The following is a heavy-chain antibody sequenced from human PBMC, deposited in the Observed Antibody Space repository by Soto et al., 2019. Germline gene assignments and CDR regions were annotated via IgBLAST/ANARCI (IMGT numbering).Heavy chain of an antibody. CDR2: ISYDGSNK. J-gene: IGHJ6*03. CDR3: ARDGCSSTICYWPTLYYMDV. CDR1: GFTFSSYG. V-gene: IGHV3-30*03. D-gene: IGHD2-2*01. Sequence: GGSLRLSCAASGFTFSSYGMHWVRQAPGKGLEWVAVISYDGSNKYYADSVKGRFTISRDNSKNTLYLQMNSLRAEDTAVYYCARDGCSSTICYWPTLYYMDVWGKGTTVTVSS.